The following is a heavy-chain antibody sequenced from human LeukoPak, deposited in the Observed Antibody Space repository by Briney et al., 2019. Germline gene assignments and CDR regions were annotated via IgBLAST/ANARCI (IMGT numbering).Heavy chain of an antibody. CDR3: ANDTTLVLDAFDI. V-gene: IGHV3-23*01. D-gene: IGHD1-1*01. CDR2: ISGSGGST. CDR1: GFTLSGYA. J-gene: IGHJ3*02. Sequence: GGSLRLSCAVSGFTLSGYAMSWVRQAPGKGLEWVSGISGSGGSTYYADSVKGRFTISRDNSKNTLYLQVNSLRAEDTAVYYCANDTTLVLDAFDIWGQGTMVTVSS.